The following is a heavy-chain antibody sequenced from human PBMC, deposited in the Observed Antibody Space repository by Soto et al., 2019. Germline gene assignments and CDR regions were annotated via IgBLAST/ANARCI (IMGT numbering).Heavy chain of an antibody. D-gene: IGHD1-26*01. Sequence: EVQVVESGGALVQPGGSLRLSCAASGFTFSNYWMHWVRQVPGEGLVWVSSINNDGSRTWYADAVRGRIAMSRDNARNLVYLQMNILRAEDTAVYYCGTTFEYWGQGALVTVSS. J-gene: IGHJ4*02. CDR2: INNDGSRT. CDR3: GTTFEY. V-gene: IGHV3-74*01. CDR1: GFTFSNYW.